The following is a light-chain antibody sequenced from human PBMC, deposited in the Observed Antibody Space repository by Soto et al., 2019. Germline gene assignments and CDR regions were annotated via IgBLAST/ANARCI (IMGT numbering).Light chain of an antibody. Sequence: DIQMTQSPSTLSASVGDRVTITCRASQSISSWLAWYQQNPGKAPKLLIYDASSLESGVPSRFSGSGSGTEFTLTISSLQPDDFATYDCQQYNSYSWTFGQGTKVEIK. CDR3: QQYNSYSWT. V-gene: IGKV1-5*01. J-gene: IGKJ1*01. CDR2: DAS. CDR1: QSISSW.